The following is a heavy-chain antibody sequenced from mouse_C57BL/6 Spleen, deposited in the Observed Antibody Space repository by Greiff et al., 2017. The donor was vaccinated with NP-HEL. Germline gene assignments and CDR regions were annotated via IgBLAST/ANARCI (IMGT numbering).Heavy chain of an antibody. D-gene: IGHD1-2*01. Sequence: VQLKESGPGLVKPSPSLSLTCTVTGYSITSGYGWNWIRQFPGNKLEWMGYISYSGSTNYNPSIKSRISITRDTSKNQFLLQLNSVTTEDTATVYCARTARIKYWGQGTTLTVSS. J-gene: IGHJ2*01. CDR1: GYSITSGYG. V-gene: IGHV3-2*02. CDR3: ARTARIKY. CDR2: ISYSGST.